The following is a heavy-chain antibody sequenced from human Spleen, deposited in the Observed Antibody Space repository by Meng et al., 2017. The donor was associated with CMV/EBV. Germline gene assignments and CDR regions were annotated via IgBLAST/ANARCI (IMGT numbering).Heavy chain of an antibody. V-gene: IGHV3-21*01. CDR1: GFSFSTYN. D-gene: IGHD3-10*01. Sequence: LSLTCAASGFSFSTYNVNWVRQAPGEGLEWVSSISSSSSYISYADSVKGRFTISRDNARNSLYLQMNNLRLEDTAVYYCARDPALLWFGESSYGMDVWGQGTTVTVSS. J-gene: IGHJ6*02. CDR3: ARDPALLWFGESSYGMDV. CDR2: ISSSSSYI.